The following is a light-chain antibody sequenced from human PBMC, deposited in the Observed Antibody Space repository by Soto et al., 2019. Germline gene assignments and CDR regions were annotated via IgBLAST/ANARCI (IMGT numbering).Light chain of an antibody. CDR1: QSLSSTY. CDR3: QHYEGSPPFT. Sequence: EIVLTQSPGTLSLSPGERATLSCKASQSLSSTYTTSLAWYQQRPGQAPRLLIFGGSTRATGIPDRFSGSGSGTDFTLTISRLEPEDSAAYYCQHYEGSPPFTFGPGTKVDIK. CDR2: GGS. V-gene: IGKV3-20*01. J-gene: IGKJ3*01.